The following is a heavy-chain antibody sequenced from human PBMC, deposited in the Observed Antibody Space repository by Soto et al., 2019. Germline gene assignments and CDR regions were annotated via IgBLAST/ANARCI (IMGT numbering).Heavy chain of an antibody. CDR3: ARDPPLSVLVVVATDDF. Sequence: EVQLVESGGGLVKPGGSLRLSCAASGFTFINNNMNWVRQAPGKGLEWVSSISSSSSFRNYADSVKGRFSISRDNDKNLVYLQMDSLRAEDTAVYYCARDPPLSVLVVVATDDFWGQGTLVTVSS. D-gene: IGHD2-21*01. V-gene: IGHV3-21*02. CDR1: GFTFINNN. CDR2: ISSSSSFR. J-gene: IGHJ4*02.